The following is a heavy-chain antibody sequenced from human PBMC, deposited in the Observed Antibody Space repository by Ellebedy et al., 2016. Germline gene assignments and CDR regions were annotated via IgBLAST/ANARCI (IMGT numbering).Heavy chain of an antibody. V-gene: IGHV3-30*18. CDR1: GFTFSNYG. J-gene: IGHJ4*02. D-gene: IGHD3-22*01. Sequence: GGSLRLXCAASGFTFSNYGIHWVRQAPGKGLEWVAVISYDGSHQYYAESVKGRFTISRDNSKNTLFLQMNSLRGDDTAVYYCAKGMADYYDSRGYSPRSPYLDYWGQGTLVTVSS. CDR3: AKGMADYYDSRGYSPRSPYLDY. CDR2: ISYDGSHQ.